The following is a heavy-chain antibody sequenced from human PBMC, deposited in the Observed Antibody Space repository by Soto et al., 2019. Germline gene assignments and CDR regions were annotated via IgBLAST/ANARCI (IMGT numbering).Heavy chain of an antibody. CDR3: ARAIGWFGELLGGYYFDY. V-gene: IGHV4-39*07. J-gene: IGHJ4*02. D-gene: IGHD3-10*01. CDR1: GGSVRSSTYY. Sequence: PSETLSLTCTVSGGSVRSSTYYWGWIRQSPGKGLEWIGSIYYSGSTHNNPSLKSRVTMSVDTYTNQFSLKLSSVTAADTAVYYCARAIGWFGELLGGYYFDYWGQGTLVT. CDR2: IYYSGST.